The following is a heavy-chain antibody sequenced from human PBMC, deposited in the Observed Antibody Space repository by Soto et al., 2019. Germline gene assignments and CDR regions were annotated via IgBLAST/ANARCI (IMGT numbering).Heavy chain of an antibody. CDR2: IYSGGST. Sequence: PGGSLRLSCAASGFTVSSNYMSWVRQAPGRGLEWVSVIYSGGSTYYADSVKGRFTISRDNSKNTLYLQMNSLRAEDTAVYYCARRFSGYDFDAFDIWGQGTMVTVSS. V-gene: IGHV3-66*01. CDR3: ARRFSGYDFDAFDI. D-gene: IGHD5-12*01. CDR1: GFTVSSNY. J-gene: IGHJ3*02.